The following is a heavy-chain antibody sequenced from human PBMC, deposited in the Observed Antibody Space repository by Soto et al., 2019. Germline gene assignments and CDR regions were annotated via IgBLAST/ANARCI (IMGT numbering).Heavy chain of an antibody. CDR1: GFTFSSYW. CDR2: IKQNGSEK. Sequence: GGSLRLSCAASGFTFSSYWMSWVRQAPGKGLEWVANIKQNGSEKYYVDSVKGRFTISRDNAKNSLYLQMNSLRAEDTAVYYCARGRIAVALDAFDIWGQGTMVTV. J-gene: IGHJ3*02. D-gene: IGHD6-19*01. V-gene: IGHV3-7*03. CDR3: ARGRIAVALDAFDI.